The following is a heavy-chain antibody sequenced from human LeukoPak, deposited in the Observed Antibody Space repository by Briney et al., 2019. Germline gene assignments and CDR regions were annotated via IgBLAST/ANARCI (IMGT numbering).Heavy chain of an antibody. CDR1: GFTFSSYE. CDR3: ARNPLGYYYDSSGYYSFDY. CDR2: ISSSGSTI. Sequence: GGSLRLSCAASGFTFSSYEMNWVRQAPGKGLEWVSYISSSGSTIYYADSVKGRFTISRDNAKNSLYLQMNSLRAEDPAVYYCARNPLGYYYDSSGYYSFDYWGQGTLVTVSS. J-gene: IGHJ4*02. D-gene: IGHD3-22*01. V-gene: IGHV3-48*03.